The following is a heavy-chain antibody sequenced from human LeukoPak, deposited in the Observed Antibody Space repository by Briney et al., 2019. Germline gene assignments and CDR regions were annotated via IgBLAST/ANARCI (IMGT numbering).Heavy chain of an antibody. Sequence: SETLSLTCTVSGGSISSHYWSWIRQPPGKGLEWIGCIYTSGSTNYNPSLKSRVVISVDRSKNQFSLKVSSATAADTAVYYCARLINYYSYYYMDVWGTGTSVTVSS. CDR2: IYTSGST. J-gene: IGHJ6*03. D-gene: IGHD2-8*01. CDR1: GGSISSHY. V-gene: IGHV4-4*09. CDR3: ARLINYYSYYYMDV.